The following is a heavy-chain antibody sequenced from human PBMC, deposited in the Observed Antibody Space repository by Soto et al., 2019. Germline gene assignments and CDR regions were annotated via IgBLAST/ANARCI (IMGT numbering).Heavy chain of an antibody. V-gene: IGHV4-31*03. J-gene: IGHJ4*02. CDR1: GGSISSGGYY. D-gene: IGHD3-3*01. CDR2: IYYSGST. CDR3: ARVSRLRFLDYFDY. Sequence: QVQLQESGPGLVKPSQTLSLTCTVSGGSISSGGYYWSWIRQHPGKGLEWIGYIYYSGSTYYNPSLKSRVTISVDTSKNQFFLKLSSVTAADTAVYYCARVSRLRFLDYFDYWGQGTLVTVSS.